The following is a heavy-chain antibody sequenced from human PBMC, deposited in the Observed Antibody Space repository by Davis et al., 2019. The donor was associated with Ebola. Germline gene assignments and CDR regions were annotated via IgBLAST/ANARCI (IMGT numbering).Heavy chain of an antibody. CDR2: IWYDGRNK. D-gene: IGHD6-19*01. CDR1: GFTFSSYG. Sequence: GGSLRLSCAASGFTFSSYGMHWVRQAPGKGLEWVAVIWYDGRNKYYADSVKGRFTISRDNSKNTLYLQMNSLRAEDTAVYYCATTPQYSSGQNKPFDYWGQGTLVTVSS. CDR3: ATTPQYSSGQNKPFDY. J-gene: IGHJ4*02. V-gene: IGHV3-33*01.